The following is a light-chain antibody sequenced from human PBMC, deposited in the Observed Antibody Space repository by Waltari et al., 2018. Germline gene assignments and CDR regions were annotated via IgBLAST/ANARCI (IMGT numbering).Light chain of an antibody. CDR2: GAS. CDR1: QSISTM. Sequence: EIVMTQSPATLAVSPGERATLSCRASQSISTMLAWYQQKPGQAPRFLIYGASTRAPGIPARFSGSGSVTEYTLTISSLQSEDFAVYYCQQYNDWPYTFGQGTKLEIK. CDR3: QQYNDWPYT. J-gene: IGKJ2*01. V-gene: IGKV3-15*01.